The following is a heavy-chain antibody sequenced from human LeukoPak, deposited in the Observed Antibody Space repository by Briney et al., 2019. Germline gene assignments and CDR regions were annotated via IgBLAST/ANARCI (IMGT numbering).Heavy chain of an antibody. CDR1: GYSFTAYA. D-gene: IGHD3-22*01. Sequence: ASVKVSCKASGYSFTAYAIGWVRQAPGQGLECMGWVSAYNGGTNYAQKFQGRVTMTTDTPTSTAHMELRSLTSDDTAVYYCARVDLYYDSSGYSQAANDYWGQGTLVTVSS. V-gene: IGHV1-18*01. J-gene: IGHJ4*02. CDR2: VSAYNGGT. CDR3: ARVDLYYDSSGYSQAANDY.